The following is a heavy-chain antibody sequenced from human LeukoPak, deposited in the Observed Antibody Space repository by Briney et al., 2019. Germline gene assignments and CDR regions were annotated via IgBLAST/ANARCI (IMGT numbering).Heavy chain of an antibody. V-gene: IGHV1-2*02. CDR3: ARGRYYYDSSGYYFGY. CDR2: INPNSGGT. Sequence: VASVKVSCKASGYTFTGYYMHWVRQAPGQGLEWMGWINPNSGGTNYAQKFQGRVTMTRDTSISTAYMELSRLRSDDTAVYYCARGRYYYDSSGYYFGYWGQGTLVTVSS. CDR1: GYTFTGYY. J-gene: IGHJ4*02. D-gene: IGHD3-22*01.